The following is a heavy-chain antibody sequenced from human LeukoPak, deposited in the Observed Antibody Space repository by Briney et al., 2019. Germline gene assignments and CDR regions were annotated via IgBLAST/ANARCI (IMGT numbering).Heavy chain of an antibody. V-gene: IGHV3-74*03. Sequence: GGSLRLSCAASGFTFSSYWMHWVRQAPGKGLVWVSRINSDGSSITYADSVKGRFTISRDNAKNTPYLQMNSLRVEDTAVYYCAREGRVSGYDFDCWGQGTLVTVSS. J-gene: IGHJ4*02. CDR1: GFTFSSYW. CDR2: INSDGSSI. D-gene: IGHD5-12*01. CDR3: AREGRVSGYDFDC.